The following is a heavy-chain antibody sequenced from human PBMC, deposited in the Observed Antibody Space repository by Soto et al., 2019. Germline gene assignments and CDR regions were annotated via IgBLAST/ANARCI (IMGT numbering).Heavy chain of an antibody. D-gene: IGHD2-2*01. J-gene: IGHJ6*03. V-gene: IGHV1-3*01. CDR3: AREGVPAAEFDYYYYYMDV. CDR1: GYTFTSYA. CDR2: INAGNGNT. Sequence: QVQLVQSGAEVKKPGASVKVSCKASGYTFTSYAMHWVRQAPGQRLEWMGWINAGNGNTKYSQKFQGRVTITRDTSASTAYMELSSLRSEDTAVYYCAREGVPAAEFDYYYYYMDVWGKGTTVTVSS.